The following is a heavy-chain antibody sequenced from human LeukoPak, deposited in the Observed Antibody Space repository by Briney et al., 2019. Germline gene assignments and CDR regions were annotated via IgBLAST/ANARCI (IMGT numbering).Heavy chain of an antibody. CDR3: ARLHYGGNYGYYYYYMDV. CDR1: GDSVSSNDAA. CDR2: TYYRSKWYT. V-gene: IGHV6-1*01. J-gene: IGHJ6*03. D-gene: IGHD4-23*01. Sequence: SQTLSLTCAISGDSVSSNDAAWNWIRQSPSRGLEWLGRTYYRSKWYTDYAVSVKSRITINPDTSRNQFSLQLNSVTPEDTAVYYCARLHYGGNYGYYYYYMDVWGKGTTVTISS.